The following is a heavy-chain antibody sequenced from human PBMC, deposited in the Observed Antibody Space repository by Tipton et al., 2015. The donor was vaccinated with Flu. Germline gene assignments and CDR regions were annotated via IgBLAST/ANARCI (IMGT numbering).Heavy chain of an antibody. V-gene: IGHV4-59*01. CDR3: ARATRYHPHWFDP. CDR2: IYYSGST. D-gene: IGHD2-15*01. Sequence: TLSLTCTVSGGSISSFYWSWIRQPPGKGLEWIGYIYYSGSTNYNPSLKSRVTMSVDTSKNQFSLKLSSVTAADTAVYYCARATRYHPHWFDPWGRGTLVTVSS. CDR1: GGSISSFY. J-gene: IGHJ5*02.